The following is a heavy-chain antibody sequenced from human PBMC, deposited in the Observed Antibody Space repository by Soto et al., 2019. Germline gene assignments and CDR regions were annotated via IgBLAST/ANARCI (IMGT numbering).Heavy chain of an antibody. CDR3: ASHSFYYDSSGYYPPLGY. V-gene: IGHV1-69*13. CDR2: IIPIFGTA. J-gene: IGHJ4*02. CDR1: GGTFSTYS. Sequence: ASVNVSCKSSGGTFSTYSINWVRQAPGPGLECMGWIIPIFGTANYAQKFQDRVTITADESTSTAYMELSSLRSEDTAVYYCASHSFYYDSSGYYPPLGYWGQGTMVTVSS. D-gene: IGHD3-22*01.